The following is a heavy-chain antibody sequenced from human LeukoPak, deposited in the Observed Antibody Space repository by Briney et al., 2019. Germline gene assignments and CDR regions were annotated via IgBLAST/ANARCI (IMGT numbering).Heavy chain of an antibody. V-gene: IGHV3-23*01. D-gene: IGHD2-2*01. Sequence: PGGSLRLSCAASGFTFSSYAMSWVRQAPGKGLEWASAISGSGGSTYYADSVKGRFTISRDNSKNTLYLQMNSLRAEDTAVYYCAKTPRRYCSSTSCLFFDYWGQGTLVTVSS. CDR3: AKTPRRYCSSTSCLFFDY. J-gene: IGHJ4*02. CDR2: ISGSGGST. CDR1: GFTFSSYA.